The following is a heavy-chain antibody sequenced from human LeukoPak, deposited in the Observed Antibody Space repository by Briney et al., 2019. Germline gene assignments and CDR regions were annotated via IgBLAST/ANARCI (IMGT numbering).Heavy chain of an antibody. CDR2: INPNSGVT. CDR1: GYTFTAYS. Sequence: ASVKVSCKASGYTFTAYSLHWVRRAPEQGLEWMGWINPNSGVTNYAQKFQGRVIMTRDTSISTAYMELSRLGSDDTAVYYCARVLSTSTSSLDYWGQGTLVTVSS. D-gene: IGHD2-2*01. V-gene: IGHV1-2*02. J-gene: IGHJ4*02. CDR3: ARVLSTSTSSLDY.